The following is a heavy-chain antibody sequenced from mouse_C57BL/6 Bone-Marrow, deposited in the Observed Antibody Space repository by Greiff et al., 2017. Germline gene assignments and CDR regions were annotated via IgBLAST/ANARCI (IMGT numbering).Heavy chain of an antibody. V-gene: IGHV1-82*01. CDR1: GYAFSSSW. J-gene: IGHJ3*01. Sequence: VQLQESGPELVKPGASVKISCKASGYAFSSSWMNWVKQRPGKGLEWIGRIYPGDGDTNYNGKFKGKATLTADKSSSTAYMQLSSLTSEDSAVYFCARTYYSNYLFAYWGKGTLVTVSA. CDR3: ARTYYSNYLFAY. CDR2: IYPGDGDT. D-gene: IGHD2-5*01.